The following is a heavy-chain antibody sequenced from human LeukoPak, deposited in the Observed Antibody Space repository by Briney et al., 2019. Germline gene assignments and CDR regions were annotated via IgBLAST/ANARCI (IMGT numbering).Heavy chain of an antibody. CDR3: ARGGGLDV. CDR2: INHNGSVN. D-gene: IGHD3-16*01. Sequence: PGGSLRLSCAASGSTFSSYWMNWARQAPGKGLEWVASINHNGSVNYYVDSVKGRFTISRDNAKNSLYLQMSNLRAEDTAVYFCARGGGLDVWGQGATVTVSS. CDR1: GSTFSSYW. V-gene: IGHV3-7*03. J-gene: IGHJ6*02.